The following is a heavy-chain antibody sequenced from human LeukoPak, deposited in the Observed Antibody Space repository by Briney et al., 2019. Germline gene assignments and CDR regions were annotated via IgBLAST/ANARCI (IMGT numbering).Heavy chain of an antibody. V-gene: IGHV3-33*06. J-gene: IGHJ4*02. CDR1: GFTFSSYG. CDR2: IWYDGSNK. D-gene: IGHD1-26*01. CDR3: AKGGKWDVTPFDY. Sequence: AGGSLRLSCAASGFTFSSYGMHWVRQAPGKGLEWVAVIWYDGSNKYYADFVKGRFTISRDNSKNTLYLQMNSLRAEDTAVYYCAKGGKWDVTPFDYWGQGTLVTVSS.